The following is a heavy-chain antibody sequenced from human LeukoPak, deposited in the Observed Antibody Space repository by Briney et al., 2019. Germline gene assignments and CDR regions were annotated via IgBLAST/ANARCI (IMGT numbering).Heavy chain of an antibody. CDR3: AKDAYYYDSSGYYLDAFDI. Sequence: GGSLRLSCAASGITLSSNAMSWVRQAPGKGLEWVSVISSGGGSAYYADSVKGRFTISRDNSKNTLYLQMNSLRAEDTAVYYCAKDAYYYDSSGYYLDAFDIWGQGTMVTVSS. CDR1: GITLSSNA. CDR2: ISSGGGSA. J-gene: IGHJ3*02. D-gene: IGHD3-22*01. V-gene: IGHV3-23*01.